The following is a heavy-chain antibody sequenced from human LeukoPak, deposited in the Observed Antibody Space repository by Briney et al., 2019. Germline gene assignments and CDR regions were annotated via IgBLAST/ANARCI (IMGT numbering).Heavy chain of an antibody. CDR2: IYYSGST. Sequence: SETLSLTCTVSGGSISSYYWSWIRQPPGKGLEWIGYIYYSGSTNYNPSLKSRVTISVDTSKNQFSLKLSSVTAADTAVYYCARLYGSSPLSPFDYWGQGTLVTVSS. D-gene: IGHD6-13*01. J-gene: IGHJ4*02. V-gene: IGHV4-59*08. CDR3: ARLYGSSPLSPFDY. CDR1: GGSISSYY.